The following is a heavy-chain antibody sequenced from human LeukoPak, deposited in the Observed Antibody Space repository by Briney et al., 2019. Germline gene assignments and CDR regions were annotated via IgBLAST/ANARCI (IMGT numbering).Heavy chain of an antibody. D-gene: IGHD5-18*01. Sequence: GGSLRLSCAASGFTFSHYALHWVRQVSGKGLEWVAGISYDGVDKYYPNSGEGRFTISRDNSKNTLFLEVKSLRVEDTAVYYCAKEVDTVMDWTNDAFDMWGQGTMVTVSP. CDR2: ISYDGVDK. J-gene: IGHJ3*02. CDR1: GFTFSHYA. V-gene: IGHV3-30*04. CDR3: AKEVDTVMDWTNDAFDM.